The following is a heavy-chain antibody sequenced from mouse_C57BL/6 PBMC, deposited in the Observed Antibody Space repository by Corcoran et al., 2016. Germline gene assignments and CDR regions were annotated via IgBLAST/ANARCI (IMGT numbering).Heavy chain of an antibody. J-gene: IGHJ3*01. CDR1: GYTFTTYG. D-gene: IGHD2-5*01. CDR2: INTYSGVP. CDR3: ARSQPTIVTRGGVAY. Sequence: QIQLVQSGPELKKPGETVKISCKASGYTFTTYGMSWVKQAPGKGLKWMGWINTYSGVPTYADDFKGRFAFSLETSASTAYLQINNLKIEDTATYFWARSQPTIVTRGGVAYWGQGTLVTVSA. V-gene: IGHV9-3*01.